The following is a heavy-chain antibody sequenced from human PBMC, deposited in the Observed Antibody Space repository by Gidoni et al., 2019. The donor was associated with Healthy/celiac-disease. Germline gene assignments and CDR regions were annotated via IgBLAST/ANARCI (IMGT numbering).Heavy chain of an antibody. Sequence: QITLKESGPTLVKPTQTLTLTCTFSGFSLSTSGVGVGWIRQPPGKALEWLALIYWNDDKRYSPSLKSRLTITKDTSKNQVVLTMTNMDPVDTATYYCAHSPEGPPGYSSSWTNYYYYYGMDVWGQGTTVTVSS. CDR1: GFSLSTSGVG. D-gene: IGHD6-13*01. CDR3: AHSPEGPPGYSSSWTNYYYYYGMDV. V-gene: IGHV2-5*01. J-gene: IGHJ6*02. CDR2: IYWNDDK.